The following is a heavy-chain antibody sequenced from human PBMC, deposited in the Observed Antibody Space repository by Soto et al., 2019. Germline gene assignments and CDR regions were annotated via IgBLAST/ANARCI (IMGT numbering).Heavy chain of an antibody. D-gene: IGHD5-12*01. CDR1: GDTFTDSS. V-gene: IGHV1-2*02. CDR3: ARDLGGYDLYGPDT. J-gene: IGHJ5*02. CDR2: INLNSGDT. Sequence: ASVKVSCKTSGDTFTDSSMHWVRQAPGQGLEWMGWINLNSGDTNYAERFRGRVTMTRDTSIITAYMELTRLKSDDTAVYYCARDLGGYDLYGPDTWGQGTLVTVSS.